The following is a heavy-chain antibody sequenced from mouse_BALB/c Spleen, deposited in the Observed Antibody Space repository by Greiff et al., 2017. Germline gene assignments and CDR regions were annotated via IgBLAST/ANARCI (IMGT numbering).Heavy chain of an antibody. D-gene: IGHD2-3*01. V-gene: IGHV14-3*02. CDR3: ARRWLLRPSAMDY. CDR2: IDPANGNT. CDR1: GFNIKDTY. Sequence: VQLQQSGAELVKPGASVKLSCTASGFNIKDTYMHWVKQRPEQGLEWIGRIDPANGNTKYDPKFQGKATITADTSSNTAYLQLSSLTSEDTAVYYCARRWLLRPSAMDYWGQGTSVTVSS. J-gene: IGHJ4*01.